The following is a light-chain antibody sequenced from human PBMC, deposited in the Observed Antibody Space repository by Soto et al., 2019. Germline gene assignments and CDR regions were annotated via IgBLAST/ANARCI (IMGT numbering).Light chain of an antibody. CDR1: QSVSSY. CDR3: QQRSNWPLT. J-gene: IGKJ4*01. Sequence: EIVLTQSPATLSLSPGERATLSCRASQSVSSYLAWYQQKPGQAPRLLIYAASNRATGTPARFSGSGSGTAFTLTISSLEPEDFAVYYCQQRSNWPLTFGGGTKVEIK. CDR2: AAS. V-gene: IGKV3-11*01.